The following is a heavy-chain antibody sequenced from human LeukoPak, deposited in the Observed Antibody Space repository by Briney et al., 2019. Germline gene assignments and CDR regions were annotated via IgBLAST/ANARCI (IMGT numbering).Heavy chain of an antibody. Sequence: PSDTLSLTCAVSGSSVGSAYWWGWIRQPPGRGLEWIGYIYYSGSTYYNPSLKSRLTMSVDTSKNQFSLKLTSVTAVDTAVYYCVRNLPVFLSGYPQPGMDVWGQGTTVTVSS. CDR1: GSSVGSAYW. CDR2: IYYSGST. D-gene: IGHD3-3*01. V-gene: IGHV4-28*01. CDR3: VRNLPVFLSGYPQPGMDV. J-gene: IGHJ6*02.